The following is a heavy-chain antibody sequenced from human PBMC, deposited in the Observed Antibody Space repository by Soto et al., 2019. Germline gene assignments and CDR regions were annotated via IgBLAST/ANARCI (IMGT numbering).Heavy chain of an antibody. J-gene: IGHJ4*02. Sequence: QVQLVQSGAEVKKPGASVKVSCKTSGYTFTNYNINWVRQATGQGLEWMGWMNPNSGNTGYAQKFQGRVTMTRNTCITTAYMELSSLRSGDTAVYYCARAEPYSTSSPLDYWGQGTLVTVSS. CDR3: ARAEPYSTSSPLDY. CDR2: MNPNSGNT. D-gene: IGHD6-6*01. CDR1: GYTFTNYN. V-gene: IGHV1-8*01.